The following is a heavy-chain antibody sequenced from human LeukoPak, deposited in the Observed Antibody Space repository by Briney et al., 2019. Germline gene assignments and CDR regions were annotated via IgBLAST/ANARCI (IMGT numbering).Heavy chain of an antibody. Sequence: GESLKISCKGSGYNFATYWIGWVRQMPGKGLEWMGIIYPGDSDTKYSPSFQGHVTISADKSINTAWLQWSSLEASDTGIYYCARRVTAHSPDWFDPWGQGTLVTVSS. CDR3: ARRVTAHSPDWFDP. CDR1: GYNFATYW. J-gene: IGHJ5*02. D-gene: IGHD2-21*02. CDR2: IYPGDSDT. V-gene: IGHV5-51*01.